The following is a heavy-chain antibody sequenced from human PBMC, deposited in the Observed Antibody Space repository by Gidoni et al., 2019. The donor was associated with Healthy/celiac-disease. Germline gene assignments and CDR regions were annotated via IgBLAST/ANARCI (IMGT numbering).Heavy chain of an antibody. Sequence: QVQLVQSGAEVKKPGASVKVSCKASGSTFTSYDINWVRQATGQGLEWMGWMNPNSGNTGYAQKFQGRVTMTRNTSISTAYMELSSLRSEDTAVYYCARKNDILTGYGLFDPWGQGTLVTVSS. D-gene: IGHD3-9*01. CDR2: MNPNSGNT. V-gene: IGHV1-8*01. CDR3: ARKNDILTGYGLFDP. CDR1: GSTFTSYD. J-gene: IGHJ5*02.